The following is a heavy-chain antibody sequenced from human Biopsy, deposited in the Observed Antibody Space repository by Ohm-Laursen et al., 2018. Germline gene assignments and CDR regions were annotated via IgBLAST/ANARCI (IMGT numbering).Heavy chain of an antibody. D-gene: IGHD3-10*01. CDR2: IWYDGSNK. CDR3: ARDRYYGTAYYFGYYNMDV. Sequence: SLRLSCAASGFTFSSYGMHWVRQAPGKGLEWVAVIWYDGSNKYYADSVKSRFTISRDNYKNTLFLQMNNLRAEDTAVYYCARDRYYGTAYYFGYYNMDVWGQGTTVTVSS. V-gene: IGHV3-33*01. CDR1: GFTFSSYG. J-gene: IGHJ6*02.